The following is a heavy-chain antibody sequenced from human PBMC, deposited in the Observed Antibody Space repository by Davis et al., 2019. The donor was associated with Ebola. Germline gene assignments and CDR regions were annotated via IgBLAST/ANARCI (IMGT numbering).Heavy chain of an antibody. CDR2: INPSGGST. CDR1: GYTFTSYY. Sequence: ASVKVSCKASGYTFTSYYMHWVRQAPGQGLEWMGIINPSGGSTSYAQKFQGRVTMTRDTSTSTVYMELSSLRSEDTAVYDCARRIARNWFDPWGQGTLVTVSS. CDR3: ARRIARNWFDP. V-gene: IGHV1-46*01. D-gene: IGHD6-13*01. J-gene: IGHJ5*02.